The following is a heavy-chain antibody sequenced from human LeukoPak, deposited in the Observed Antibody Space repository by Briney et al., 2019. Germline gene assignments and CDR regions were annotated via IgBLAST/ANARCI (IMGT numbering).Heavy chain of an antibody. CDR2: IDQSGTT. CDR3: ARGVRITIFGVVIENWFDP. D-gene: IGHD3-3*01. V-gene: IGHV4-34*01. CDR1: GGSFSGYY. J-gene: IGHJ5*02. Sequence: PSETLSLTCVVYGGSFSGYYWSWIRQPPGKGLEWIGEIDQSGTTNYNPSLKSRVTISVDTSKNQFSLKLSSVTAADTAVYYCARGVRITIFGVVIENWFDPWGQGTLVTVSS.